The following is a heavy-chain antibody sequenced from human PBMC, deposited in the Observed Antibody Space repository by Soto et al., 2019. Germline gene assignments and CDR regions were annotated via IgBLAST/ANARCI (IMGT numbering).Heavy chain of an antibody. CDR2: IKSDAYGGAI. V-gene: IGHV3-15*01. CDR3: TTTKGRLEPPTNDF. CDR1: GLTFSNAW. Sequence: EVQLVESGGGLVKPGGSLGLSCAGSGLTFSNAWLSWVRRVHGKGREWVGRIKSDAYGGAIDYAAPGKGRFTISRDDSKNTLFLQMNNLRAEDTAVYSCTTTKGRLEPPTNDFWGQGTPVIVSS. J-gene: IGHJ4*02. D-gene: IGHD2-8*01.